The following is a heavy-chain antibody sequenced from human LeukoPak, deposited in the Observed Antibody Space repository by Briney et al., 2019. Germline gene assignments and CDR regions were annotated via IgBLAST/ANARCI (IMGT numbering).Heavy chain of an antibody. D-gene: IGHD2-8*02. CDR3: ARGGSTGPHWFDP. Sequence: ASVKVSCKASGYTFTSNCMHWVRQAPGQGLEWMGIINPNGGSTNYAQKFQGRVTLTRDMSTSTVYMELSSLRSEDTAVYYCARGGSTGPHWFDPWGQGTLVTVSS. V-gene: IGHV1-46*01. CDR2: INPNGGST. J-gene: IGHJ5*02. CDR1: GYTFTSNC.